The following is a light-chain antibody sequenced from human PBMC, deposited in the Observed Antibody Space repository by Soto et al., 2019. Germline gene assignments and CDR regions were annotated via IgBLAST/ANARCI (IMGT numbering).Light chain of an antibody. CDR2: VAS. CDR1: QSISSY. J-gene: IGKJ1*01. V-gene: IGKV1-39*01. CDR3: HKTYNTPWT. Sequence: DIQMTQSPSSLSASVGDRVTITCRASQSISSYLNWYQQKPGKAPKLLIYVASSLPSGVPSRFSGGGSGKHFTLPISSLQPEDLATYYGHKTYNTPWTFGQGTKVEIK.